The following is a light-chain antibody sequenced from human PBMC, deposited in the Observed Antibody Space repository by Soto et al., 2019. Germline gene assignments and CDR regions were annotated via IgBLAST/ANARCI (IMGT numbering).Light chain of an antibody. J-gene: IGKJ1*01. Sequence: EIVFTQSPGTLPLSPGERAPLSWKASQRVSSNYFAWCQQKPGQAPRLLIYGSSSRATGIPDRFSGSGSGTDFTLTISRLEPEDFAVYYCQQYYSYPRTFGQGTKVDIK. CDR1: QRVSSNY. CDR2: GSS. V-gene: IGKV3-20*01. CDR3: QQYYSYPRT.